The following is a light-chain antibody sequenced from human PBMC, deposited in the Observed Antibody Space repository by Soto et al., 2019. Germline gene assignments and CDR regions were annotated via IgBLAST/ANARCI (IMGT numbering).Light chain of an antibody. V-gene: IGKV3-11*01. CDR3: QQRSNWPPT. Sequence: EIVLTQSPGTLSLSPFERDTLSXTSNQTITSRYLVWYQQRPGQAPRLLIYDASNRATGIPARFSASGSGTDFTLTISSLEPEDFAVYYCQQRSNWPPTFGQGTKVDIK. CDR1: QTITSRY. CDR2: DAS. J-gene: IGKJ1*01.